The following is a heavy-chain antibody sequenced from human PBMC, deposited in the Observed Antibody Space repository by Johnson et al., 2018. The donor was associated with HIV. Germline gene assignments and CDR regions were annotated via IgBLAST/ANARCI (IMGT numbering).Heavy chain of an antibody. CDR3: AKVAVPYEDDAFDI. V-gene: IGHV3-30-3*01. D-gene: IGHD6-19*01. Sequence: QVQLVESGGGMVQPGRSLRLSCAASGYTFSSYAMHWVRQAPGKGLEWVAVISYDANNKYYADSVKGRFTISRDNSKNTLYLQMNSLRAEDTAVYYCAKVAVPYEDDAFDIWGQGTMVTVSS. CDR2: ISYDANNK. CDR1: GYTFSSYA. J-gene: IGHJ3*02.